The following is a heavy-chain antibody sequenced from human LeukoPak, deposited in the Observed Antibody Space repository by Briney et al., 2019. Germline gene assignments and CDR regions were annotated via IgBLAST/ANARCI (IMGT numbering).Heavy chain of an antibody. D-gene: IGHD7-27*01. CDR1: GYSISSGYY. J-gene: IGHJ5*02. V-gene: IGHV4-38-2*02. Sequence: PSETLSLTCTVPGYSISSGYYWGWIRQPPGKGLEWIGSIYLSGSTYYNPSLKSRVTISVDTSKNQFSLKLSSVTAADTAVYYCARDAGKVPRQGSLGINWFVPWGQGTLVTVSS. CDR2: IYLSGST. CDR3: ARDAGKVPRQGSLGINWFVP.